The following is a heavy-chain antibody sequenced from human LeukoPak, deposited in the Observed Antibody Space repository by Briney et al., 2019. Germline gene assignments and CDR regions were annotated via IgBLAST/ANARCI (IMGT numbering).Heavy chain of an antibody. CDR2: ISAYNGNT. J-gene: IGHJ4*02. V-gene: IGHV1-18*01. CDR1: GYTFTSYG. D-gene: IGHD3-22*01. CDR3: ARDLLGVGRAYYYDSSGYPFIY. Sequence: ASVKVSCKASGYTFTSYGISWVRQAPGQGLEWMGWISAYNGNTNYAQKLQGRVTTTTDTSTSTAYMELRSLRSDDTAVYYCARDLLGVGRAYYYDSSGYPFIYWGQGTLVTVSS.